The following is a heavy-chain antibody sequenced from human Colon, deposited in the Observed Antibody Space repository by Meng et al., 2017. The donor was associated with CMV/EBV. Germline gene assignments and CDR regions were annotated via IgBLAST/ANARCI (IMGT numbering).Heavy chain of an antibody. Sequence: SETLSLTCTVSGGSISSYYWSWIRQPPGKGLEWIGYIYYSGSTNYNPSLKSRVTISVDTSKNQFSLKLSSVTAADTAVYYCARVGGRYNTLGGMDVWGQGTTVTVSS. V-gene: IGHV4-59*01. CDR1: GGSISSYY. CDR3: ARVGGRYNTLGGMDV. D-gene: IGHD3-16*01. J-gene: IGHJ6*02. CDR2: IYYSGST.